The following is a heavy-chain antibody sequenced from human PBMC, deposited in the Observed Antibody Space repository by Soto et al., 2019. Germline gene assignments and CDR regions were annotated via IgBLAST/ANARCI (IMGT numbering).Heavy chain of an antibody. D-gene: IGHD3-9*01. J-gene: IGHJ4*02. V-gene: IGHV4-59*01. CDR3: ARVVPYYDILTGYKIDY. Sequence: SSETLSLTCTVSGGSISSYYWSWIRQPPGKGLEWIGYIYYSGSTNYNPSLKSRVTISVDTSKNQFSLKLSSVTAADTAVYYCARVVPYYDILTGYKIDYWGQGTLVTVSS. CDR1: GGSISSYY. CDR2: IYYSGST.